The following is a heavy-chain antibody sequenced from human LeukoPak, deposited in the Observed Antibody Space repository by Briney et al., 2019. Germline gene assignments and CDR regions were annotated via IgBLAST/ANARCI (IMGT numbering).Heavy chain of an antibody. J-gene: IGHJ4*02. Sequence: ASVKASCKASGYTFTSNYIHWVRQAPGQGLEWMGMIYPRDGSTSYAQKFQGRVTVTRDTSTSTVHMELSGLRSEDTAVYYCARDQEGFDYGGKGPLVPVPS. CDR1: GYTFTSNY. CDR2: IYPRDGST. V-gene: IGHV1-46*01. CDR3: ARDQEGFDY.